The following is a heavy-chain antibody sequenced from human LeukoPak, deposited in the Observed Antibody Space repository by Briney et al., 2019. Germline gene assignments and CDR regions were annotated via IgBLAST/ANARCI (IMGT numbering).Heavy chain of an antibody. J-gene: IGHJ6*02. CDR3: ARESYGYDYYYYGMDV. Sequence: GGSLRLSCAASGFTFSSYAMSWVRQAPGKGLEWVSVIYSGGSTYYADSVKGRFTISRHNSKNTLYLQMNSLRAEDTAVYYCARESYGYDYYYYGMDVWGQGTTVTVSS. V-gene: IGHV3-53*04. D-gene: IGHD5-18*01. CDR1: GFTFSSYA. CDR2: IYSGGST.